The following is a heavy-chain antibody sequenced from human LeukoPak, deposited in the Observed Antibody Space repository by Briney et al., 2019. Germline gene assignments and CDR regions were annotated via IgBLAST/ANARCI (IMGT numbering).Heavy chain of an antibody. V-gene: IGHV3-11*04. D-gene: IGHD1-7*01. CDR1: GFTFSDYY. Sequence: GGSLRLSCAAYGFTFSDYYMSWFRQAPGKGLEGVSYISDSGSAISYADSVKGRFTISRDNAKNSLYLQMNSLRVEDTAVYYCARGPRYNWNSNYFPFDYWGQGTLVTVSS. CDR2: ISDSGSAI. J-gene: IGHJ4*02. CDR3: ARGPRYNWNSNYFPFDY.